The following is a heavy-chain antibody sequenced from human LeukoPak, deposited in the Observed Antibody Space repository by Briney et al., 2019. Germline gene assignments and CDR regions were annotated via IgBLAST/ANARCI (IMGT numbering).Heavy chain of an antibody. V-gene: IGHV3-23*01. CDR2: ISAGSGGT. CDR3: AKSPRIGYNYYFDY. J-gene: IGHJ4*02. CDR1: GFTFSSYA. Sequence: PGGSLRLSCAASGFTFSSYAMSWVRQAPGKGLEWVSMISAGSGGTYYADSVKGRFTISRDNSKNTLYLQMNSLRAEDTAVYYCAKSPRIGYNYYFDYWGQGTLVTVSS. D-gene: IGHD3-3*01.